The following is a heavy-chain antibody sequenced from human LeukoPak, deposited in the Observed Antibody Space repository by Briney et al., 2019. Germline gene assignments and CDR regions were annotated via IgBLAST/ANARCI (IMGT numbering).Heavy chain of an antibody. CDR3: TTGDCRSTSCYTDYYYYYMDV. V-gene: IGHV3-15*01. CDR2: IKRKSDGGTT. CDR1: GITFSNAW. Sequence: GSLRLSCAASGITFSNAWMTWVRQAPGKGLEWVGRIKRKSDGGTTDYAAPVNDRFTISRDDSENTLYLQMNSLKTEDTAVYYCTTGDCRSTSCYTDYYYYYMDVWGRGITVTVSS. J-gene: IGHJ6*03. D-gene: IGHD2-2*02.